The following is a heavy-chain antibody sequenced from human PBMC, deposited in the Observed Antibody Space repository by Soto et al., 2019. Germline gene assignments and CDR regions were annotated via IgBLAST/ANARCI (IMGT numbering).Heavy chain of an antibody. CDR3: ARKLAAGGNDAFDI. J-gene: IGHJ3*02. Sequence: EVQLVESGGGLVQPGGSLRLSCAASGFTFITYSMNWVRQAPGKGLEWVSYISSSSSTIYYADSVKGRFTISRDNAKNSLYLQMNSLRAEDTAVYYCARKLAAGGNDAFDIWSQGTMVTVSS. CDR1: GFTFITYS. D-gene: IGHD6-13*01. CDR2: ISSSSSTI. V-gene: IGHV3-48*01.